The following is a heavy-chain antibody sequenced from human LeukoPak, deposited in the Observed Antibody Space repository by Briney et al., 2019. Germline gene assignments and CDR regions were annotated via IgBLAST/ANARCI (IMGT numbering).Heavy chain of an antibody. Sequence: PGGSLRLSCGASEFSLRSYSMDWVRQAPGKGLEWVSHINSGSSTIHYADSVKGRFTISRDNAGNSLYLHMNSLRAEDTAVYYCARVLLERPGIDSFDMWGQGTMVTVSS. CDR3: ARVLLERPGIDSFDM. CDR1: EFSLRSYS. CDR2: INSGSSTI. J-gene: IGHJ3*02. D-gene: IGHD1-1*01. V-gene: IGHV3-48*01.